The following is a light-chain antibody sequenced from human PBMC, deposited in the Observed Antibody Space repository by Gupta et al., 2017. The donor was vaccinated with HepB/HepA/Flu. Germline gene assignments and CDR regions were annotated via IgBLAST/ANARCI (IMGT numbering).Light chain of an antibody. CDR1: QSVSSN. CDR3: QQDNNCPYL. CDR2: GAS. J-gene: IGKJ2*01. Sequence: EIVMTQSPATLSVSPGERATLSCRASQSVSSNLAWYQQKPGQAPRLLIYGASTRATGIPARFSGSGSGTEFTLTISSLQSEDFAVYYCQQDNNCPYLFGQGTKLEIK. V-gene: IGKV3-15*01.